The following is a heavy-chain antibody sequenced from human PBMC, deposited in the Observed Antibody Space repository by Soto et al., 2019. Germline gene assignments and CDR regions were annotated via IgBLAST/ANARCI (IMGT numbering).Heavy chain of an antibody. CDR1: GFTFSSYG. CDR3: AKVLYGVVTYFDS. V-gene: IGHV3-23*01. J-gene: IGHJ4*02. Sequence: PGGSLRLSWASSGFTFSSYGMTWVRRPPGKGLEWVSAISGSGAATYYADSVQGRFTISRDNSNNTLYLQMNSLRAEDTAVYSCAKVLYGVVTYFDSWGQGTLVTVSS. D-gene: IGHD3-3*01. CDR2: ISGSGAAT.